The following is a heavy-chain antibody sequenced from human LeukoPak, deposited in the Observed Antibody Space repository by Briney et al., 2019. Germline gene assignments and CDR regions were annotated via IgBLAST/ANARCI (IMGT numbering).Heavy chain of an antibody. D-gene: IGHD4-11*01. CDR3: AKDLSRNSVVTTVTINDY. V-gene: IGHV3-23*01. CDR1: GFTFSSYA. CDR2: ISGSGGST. J-gene: IGHJ4*02. Sequence: PGGSLRLSRAASGFTFSSYAMSWVRQAPGKGLEWVSAISGSGGSTYYADSVKGRFTISRDNSKNTLYLQMNSLRAEDTAVYYCAKDLSRNSVVTTVTINDYWGQGTLVTVSS.